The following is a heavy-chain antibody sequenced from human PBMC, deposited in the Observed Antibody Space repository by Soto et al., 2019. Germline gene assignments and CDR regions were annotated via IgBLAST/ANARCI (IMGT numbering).Heavy chain of an antibody. J-gene: IGHJ6*02. V-gene: IGHV3-13*05. D-gene: IGHD1-26*01. CDR3: AIAYLRRLPRRADYYYAMDV. CDR1: GFSFRDYD. Sequence: EVQLVESGGGSVQPGESLRLSCAASGFSFRDYDMHWVRQSKGKGLEWVSALGAARDQYYVGSVKSRFSVARDKAQNPFFLQMNNLRVDDTAVYFCAIAYLRRLPRRADYYYAMDVWGRVTTVTVYS. CDR2: LGAARDQ.